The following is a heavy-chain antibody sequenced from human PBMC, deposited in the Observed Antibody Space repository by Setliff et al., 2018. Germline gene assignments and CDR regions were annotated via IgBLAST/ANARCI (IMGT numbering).Heavy chain of an antibody. CDR1: GGSVSSSSYY. Sequence: SETLSLTCTVSGGSVSSSSYYWGWIRQPPGKGLEWIGSIYYSGSTYYNPSLKSRVTISVDTSKNQFSLKLSSVTAADTAVYYCARGTTNLNYYYYMDVWGKGTTVTVSS. D-gene: IGHD4-4*01. CDR3: ARGTTNLNYYYYMDV. J-gene: IGHJ6*03. V-gene: IGHV4-39*01. CDR2: IYYSGST.